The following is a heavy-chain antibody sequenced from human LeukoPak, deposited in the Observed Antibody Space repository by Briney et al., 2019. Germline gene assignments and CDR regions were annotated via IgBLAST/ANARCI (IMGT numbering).Heavy chain of an antibody. CDR1: GRSLSSYY. J-gene: IGHJ4*02. CDR3: ARARLGYCSGGSCPGTFDY. Sequence: PSETLSLTCTVSGRSLSSYYWSWIRQPAGRGLEWVGRIYTSGSTNYNPSLKSRVTMSVDTSKNQFSLKLSSVTAADTAVYYRARARLGYCSGGSCPGTFDYWGQGTLVTVSS. CDR2: IYTSGST. D-gene: IGHD2-15*01. V-gene: IGHV4-4*07.